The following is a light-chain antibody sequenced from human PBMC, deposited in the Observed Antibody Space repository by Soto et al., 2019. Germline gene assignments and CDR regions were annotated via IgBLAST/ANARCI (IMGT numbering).Light chain of an antibody. J-gene: IGKJ5*01. V-gene: IGKV3D-15*01. CDR2: SVS. Sequence: ETVMTQSPATLSVSPGESATLSCRASQSVSKKLAWYQQKPGQAPRLLIHSVSTRATGIPARFSGSGSGTDFTLTISSLQSEDFAVYYCQQYNNWPPITFGQGTRLEMK. CDR1: QSVSKK. CDR3: QQYNNWPPIT.